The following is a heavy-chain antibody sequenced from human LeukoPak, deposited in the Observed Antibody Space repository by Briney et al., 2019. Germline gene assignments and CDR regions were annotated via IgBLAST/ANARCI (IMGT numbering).Heavy chain of an antibody. J-gene: IGHJ4*02. Sequence: ASVKVSCKASGYTFTGYYMHWVRQAPGQGLEWMGRINPNSGGANSAQNFQGRVAMTRDTSISTVYMELSRLRSDDTAVYYCARGFYNFWSGYPDWGQGTLVTVSS. D-gene: IGHD3-3*01. CDR3: ARGFYNFWSGYPD. V-gene: IGHV1-2*06. CDR2: INPNSGGA. CDR1: GYTFTGYY.